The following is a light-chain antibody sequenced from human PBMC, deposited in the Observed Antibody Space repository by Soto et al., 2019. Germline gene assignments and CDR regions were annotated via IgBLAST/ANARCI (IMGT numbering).Light chain of an antibody. V-gene: IGLV2-14*01. CDR1: SSDIGAYNY. Sequence: QSVLTQPASVSGSPGQSITNSCTGTSSDIGAYNYVSWYQQYPGKAPKLMIYGVTNRPSGVSNRFSGSKTGNTASLTISGLQAEDEADYYCFSHRSGDSHVFGTGTKLTVL. CDR2: GVT. J-gene: IGLJ1*01. CDR3: FSHRSGDSHV.